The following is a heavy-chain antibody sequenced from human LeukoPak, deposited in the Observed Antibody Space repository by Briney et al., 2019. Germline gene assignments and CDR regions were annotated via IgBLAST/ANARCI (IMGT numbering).Heavy chain of an antibody. CDR3: ARGYSSSWYGGGYYFDY. V-gene: IGHV1-18*01. CDR1: GYAFTSYG. J-gene: IGHJ4*02. Sequence: ASVKVSCKASGYAFTSYGISWVRQAPGQGLEWMGWISAYNGNTNYAQKVQGRVTMTTDTSTSTAYMELRSLRSDDTAVYYCARGYSSSWYGGGYYFDYWGQGTLVIVSS. D-gene: IGHD6-13*01. CDR2: ISAYNGNT.